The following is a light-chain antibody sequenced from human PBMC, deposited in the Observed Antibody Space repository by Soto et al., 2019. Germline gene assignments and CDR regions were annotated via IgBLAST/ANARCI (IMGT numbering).Light chain of an antibody. Sequence: QSVLTQPPSVSAAPRQRVTISCSGSSSNIGNNAVNWYQQLPGKAPKLLIYYDDLLPSGVSDRFSGSKSGTSASLAISGLQSEDEADYYCAAWDDNLKGVVFGGGTKLTVL. V-gene: IGLV1-36*01. CDR1: SSNIGNNA. J-gene: IGLJ3*02. CDR2: YDD. CDR3: AAWDDNLKGVV.